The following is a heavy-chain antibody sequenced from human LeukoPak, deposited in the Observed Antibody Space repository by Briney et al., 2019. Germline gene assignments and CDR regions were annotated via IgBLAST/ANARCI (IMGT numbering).Heavy chain of an antibody. D-gene: IGHD3-3*01. Sequence: SQTLSLTCAISGDGVSSNTGAWNWIRLSPARGLEWLGCTYFRSRWYTEYDLYGRSRIPIKPDTSHPQFSLHLNAVTPENTAVYCGAGGVHWFDTWGQGPRVTVSS. V-gene: IGHV6-1*01. CDR1: GDGVSSNTGA. J-gene: IGHJ5*02. CDR2: TYFRSRWYT. CDR3: AGGVHWFDT.